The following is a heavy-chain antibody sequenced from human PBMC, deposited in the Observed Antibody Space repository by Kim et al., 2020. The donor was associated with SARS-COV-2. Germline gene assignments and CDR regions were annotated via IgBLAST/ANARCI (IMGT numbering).Heavy chain of an antibody. D-gene: IGHD6-13*01. CDR3: VKEGGYSSTWFDS. V-gene: IGHV3-43*01. Sequence: YPDHVEGRFNISRENSKNSLYLQMKSLRPEDTALYYCVKEGGYSSTWFDSWGQGTPVTVSS. J-gene: IGHJ5*01.